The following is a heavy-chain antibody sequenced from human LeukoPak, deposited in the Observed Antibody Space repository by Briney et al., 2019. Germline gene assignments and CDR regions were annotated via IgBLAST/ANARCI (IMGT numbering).Heavy chain of an antibody. Sequence: GGSLRLSCAASGFTFSSYAVSWVRQAPGKGLEWVSAISGSGGSTYYADSVKGRFTISRDNSKNTLYLQMNSLRAEDTAVYYCASHSSGYPVDYWGQGTLVTVSS. CDR3: ASHSSGYPVDY. J-gene: IGHJ4*02. CDR1: GFTFSSYA. D-gene: IGHD3-22*01. CDR2: ISGSGGST. V-gene: IGHV3-23*01.